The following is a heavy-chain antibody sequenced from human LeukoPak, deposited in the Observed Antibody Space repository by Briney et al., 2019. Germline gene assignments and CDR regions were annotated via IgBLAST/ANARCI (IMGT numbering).Heavy chain of an antibody. CDR2: ILSDGSMT. CDR3: ATDGSYALGG. V-gene: IGHV3-74*01. Sequence: PGGSLRLSCEASGFTFSNVWMHWVRQAPGKGLAWVSYILSDGSMTNYADNVKGRFTVSRDNAKNTVYLQMNSLRVEDTAVYYCATDGSYALGGWGQGTLVPVSS. J-gene: IGHJ4*02. CDR1: GFTFSNVW. D-gene: IGHD3-16*01.